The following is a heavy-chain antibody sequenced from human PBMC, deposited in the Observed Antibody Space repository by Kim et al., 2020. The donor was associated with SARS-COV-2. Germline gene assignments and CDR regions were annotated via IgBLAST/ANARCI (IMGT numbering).Heavy chain of an antibody. V-gene: IGHV3-15*01. D-gene: IGHD2-2*01. CDR2: IKSKTDGGTT. J-gene: IGHJ4*02. CDR3: TTDSRRGYQLL. CDR1: GFTFSNAW. Sequence: GGSLRLSRAASGFTFSNAWMSWVRQAPGKGLEWVGRIKSKTDGGTTDYAAPVKGRFTISRDDSKNTLYLQMNSLKTEDTAVYYCTTDSRRGYQLLWGQGTLVTVSS.